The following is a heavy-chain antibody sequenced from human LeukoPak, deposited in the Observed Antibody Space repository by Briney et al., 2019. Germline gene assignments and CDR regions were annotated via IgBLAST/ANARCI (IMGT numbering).Heavy chain of an antibody. CDR3: ARRSSIVAGYNWFDP. CDR1: GGSISSYY. Sequence: SETLSLTCTVSGGSISSYYWSSIRQPPGKGLEWIGYIYYSGSTNYNPSLKSRVTISVDTSKNQFSLKLSSVTAADTDVYYCARRSSIVAGYNWFDPWGQGTLVTVSS. D-gene: IGHD3-22*01. V-gene: IGHV4-59*08. CDR2: IYYSGST. J-gene: IGHJ5*02.